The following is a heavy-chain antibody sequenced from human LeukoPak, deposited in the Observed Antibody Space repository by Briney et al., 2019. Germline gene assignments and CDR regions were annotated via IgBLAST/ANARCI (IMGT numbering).Heavy chain of an antibody. CDR1: GVSISNYY. V-gene: IGHV4-39*07. CDR3: ARDNIAAAGMADFDY. J-gene: IGHJ4*02. CDR2: IYYSGST. D-gene: IGHD6-13*01. Sequence: PSETLSLTCTVSGVSISNYYWGWIRQPPGKGLEWIGSIYYSGSTYYNPSLKSRVTISVDTSKNQFSLKLSSVTAADTAVYYCARDNIAAAGMADFDYWGQGTLVTVSS.